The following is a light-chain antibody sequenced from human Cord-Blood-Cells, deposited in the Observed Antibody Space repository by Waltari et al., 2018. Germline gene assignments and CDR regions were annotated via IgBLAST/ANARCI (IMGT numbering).Light chain of an antibody. CDR3: QQYYSTPMYT. CDR1: QSVLYSPNNKNY. J-gene: IGKJ2*01. CDR2: WAS. V-gene: IGKV4-1*01. Sequence: DIVMTQSPDSLAVSLVERATLNCKSSQSVLYSPNNKNYLAWYQQKPGQPPKLLIYWASTRESGVPDRFSGSGSGTDFTLTISSLQAEDVAVYYCQQYYSTPMYTFGQGTKLEIK.